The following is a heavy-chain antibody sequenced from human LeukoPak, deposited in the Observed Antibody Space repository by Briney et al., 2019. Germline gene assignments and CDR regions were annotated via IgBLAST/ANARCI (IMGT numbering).Heavy chain of an antibody. CDR3: ARVFPTGYSSSWSYLDY. Sequence: SETLSLTCTVSGGSISSGNYYWSWIRKPAGKGLEWIGRIYTSGSTNYNPSLKSRVTISVDTSKNQFSLKLSSVTAADTAVYYCARVFPTGYSSSWSYLDYWGQGTLVTVSS. D-gene: IGHD6-13*01. CDR1: GGSISSGNYY. V-gene: IGHV4-61*02. J-gene: IGHJ4*02. CDR2: IYTSGST.